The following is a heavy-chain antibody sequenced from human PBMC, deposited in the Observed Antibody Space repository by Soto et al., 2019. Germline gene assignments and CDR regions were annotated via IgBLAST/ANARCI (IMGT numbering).Heavy chain of an antibody. CDR3: ARGGGDIVLVPAALDY. V-gene: IGHV4-61*01. CDR1: GGSVSSGSYY. Sequence: SETLSLTCTVSGGSVSSGSYYWSWIRQPPGKGLEWIGYIYYSGSTNYNPSLKSRVTISVDTSKNQFSLKLSSVTAADTAVYYCARGGGDIVLVPAALDYWGQGTLVTVSS. J-gene: IGHJ4*02. D-gene: IGHD2-2*01. CDR2: IYYSGST.